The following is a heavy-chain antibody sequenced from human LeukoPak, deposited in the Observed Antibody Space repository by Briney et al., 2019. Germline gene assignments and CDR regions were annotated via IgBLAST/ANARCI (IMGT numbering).Heavy chain of an antibody. V-gene: IGHV3-21*01. CDR3: ARVRSSSWYWDY. D-gene: IGHD6-13*01. J-gene: IGHJ4*02. CDR2: ISSSSSYI. CDR1: GFTFSSYC. Sequence: GGSLRLSCEASGFTFSSYCMNWVRQAPGKGLEWVSSISSSSSYIYYADSVKGRFTISRDNAKNSLYLQMNSLRAEDTAVYYCARVRSSSWYWDYWGQGTLVTVSS.